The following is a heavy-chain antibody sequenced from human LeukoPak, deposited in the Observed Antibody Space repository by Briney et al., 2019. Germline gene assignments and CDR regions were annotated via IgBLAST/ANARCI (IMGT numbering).Heavy chain of an antibody. CDR2: ITGSGGST. CDR1: GIALSNYG. J-gene: IGHJ4*02. Sequence: GGSLRLSCAVSGIALSNYGMSRVRQAPGKGLEWVAGITGSGGSTNYADSVKGRFTISRDNPKNTLYLQMNSLRAEDTAVYFCAKRGVVIRVILVGFHKEAYYFDTWGQGALVTVSS. CDR3: AKRGVVIRVILVGFHKEAYYFDT. V-gene: IGHV3-23*01. D-gene: IGHD3-22*01.